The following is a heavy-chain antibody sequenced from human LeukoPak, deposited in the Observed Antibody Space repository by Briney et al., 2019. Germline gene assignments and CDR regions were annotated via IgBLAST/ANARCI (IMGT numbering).Heavy chain of an antibody. V-gene: IGHV3-48*03. CDR3: ARVSGSGSYDY. CDR2: ISSCGSTI. CDR1: GFTFSSYE. J-gene: IGHJ4*02. D-gene: IGHD3-10*01. Sequence: GGSLRLSCAASGFTFSSYEMNWVRQAPGKGLEWVSYISSCGSTIYYADSVKGRFTISRDNAKNSLYLQMNSLRAEDTAVYYCARVSGSGSYDYWGQGTLVTVSS.